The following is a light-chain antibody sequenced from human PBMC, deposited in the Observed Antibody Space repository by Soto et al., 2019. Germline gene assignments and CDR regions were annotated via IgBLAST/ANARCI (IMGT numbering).Light chain of an antibody. CDR3: RQRKYWPPIT. Sequence: ETVLTQSPATLSLSPGETATLSCRASQSVDIYVAWYQQKPGQAPRLLIWDASNRASGIPARFSGSGSGTDFQHTISRLEPEDFAGYYCRQRKYWPPITFGQGTRLEIK. CDR1: QSVDIY. J-gene: IGKJ5*01. V-gene: IGKV3-11*01. CDR2: DAS.